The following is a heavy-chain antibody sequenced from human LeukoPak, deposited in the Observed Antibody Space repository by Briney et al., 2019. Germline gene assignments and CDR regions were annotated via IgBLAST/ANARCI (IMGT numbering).Heavy chain of an antibody. CDR3: VKGGSSSSWYTWLDP. CDR1: GFTFSSYA. Sequence: GGSLRLSCAASGFTFSSYAMHWVRQAPGKGLGYVSVISSNGGSTYYADSVKGRFTISRDNSKNTLYLQMSSLRAEDTAVYYCVKGGSSSSWYTWLDPWGQGALVTVSS. J-gene: IGHJ5*02. CDR2: ISSNGGST. D-gene: IGHD6-13*01. V-gene: IGHV3-64D*06.